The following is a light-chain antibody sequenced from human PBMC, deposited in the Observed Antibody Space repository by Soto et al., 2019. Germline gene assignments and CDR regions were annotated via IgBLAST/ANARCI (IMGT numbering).Light chain of an antibody. CDR2: DSS. V-gene: IGKV3-15*01. CDR1: QTVSSN. CDR3: HQYNNWLELT. Sequence: EIVMTQSPATMSVSPGERATLSCRASQTVSSNLAWYQQKPGQAPRLLIYDSSTRATGIPDRFRGSGSGTQFTLTISSLQSEDSAVYYCHQYNNWLELTFGGGTRVEIK. J-gene: IGKJ4*01.